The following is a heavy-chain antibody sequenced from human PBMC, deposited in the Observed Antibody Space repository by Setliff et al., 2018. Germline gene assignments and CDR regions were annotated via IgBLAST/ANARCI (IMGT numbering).Heavy chain of an antibody. Sequence: ASVKVSCKTSGGTFSTFGIHWVRQAPGQGLVWMGGINPIFGTAHYAQKFQGRVTITADESTSTAYMELSSLKSEDTAVYYCARDHSYFDYWGQGTLVTVSS. J-gene: IGHJ4*02. CDR1: GGTFSTFG. CDR2: INPIFGTA. V-gene: IGHV1-69*13. CDR3: ARDHSYFDY.